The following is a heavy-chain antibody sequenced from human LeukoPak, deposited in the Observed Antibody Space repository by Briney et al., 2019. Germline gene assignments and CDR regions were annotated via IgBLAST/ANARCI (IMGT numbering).Heavy chain of an antibody. CDR3: AKGRSSSGWYGGGTTFDY. CDR1: GFTFSSYA. V-gene: IGHV3-23*01. D-gene: IGHD6-19*01. CDR2: ISGSGGST. Sequence: GGSLRLSCAASGFTFSSYAMSWVRQAPGKGLEWVSAISGSGGSTYYADSVKGRFTISRENSKNTLYLQMNSLRAEDTAVYYCAKGRSSSGWYGGGTTFDYWGQGTLVTVSS. J-gene: IGHJ4*02.